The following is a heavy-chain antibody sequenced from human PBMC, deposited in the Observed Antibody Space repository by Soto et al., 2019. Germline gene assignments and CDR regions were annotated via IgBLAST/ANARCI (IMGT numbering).Heavy chain of an antibody. Sequence: PSETPSLTCTVSGGSIRGSRKYWVWLRQPPGKGLEWIGSIYYSGSTYYNPSLKSRVTISVDTSKNQFSLKLSSVTAADTAVDYCARLMSWLRRRGLDYWGQGTRVT. J-gene: IGHJ4*02. CDR3: ARLMSWLRRRGLDY. CDR1: GGSIRGSRKY. V-gene: IGHV4-39*01. D-gene: IGHD3-9*01. CDR2: IYYSGST.